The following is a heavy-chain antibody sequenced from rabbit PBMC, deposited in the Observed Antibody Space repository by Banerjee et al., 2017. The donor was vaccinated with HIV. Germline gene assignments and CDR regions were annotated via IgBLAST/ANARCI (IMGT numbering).Heavy chain of an antibody. CDR3: ARRAIAGAAYGGASFNL. V-gene: IGHV1S45*01. D-gene: IGHD6-1*01. Sequence: QEQLEESGGDLVKPEGSLTLTCTASGFSFSNKYVMCWVRQAPGKGLEWIGCINTSSGNTVYASWVNGRFTISKTSSTTVTLQMTSLTAADTATYFCARRAIAGAAYGGASFNLWGPGTLVTVS. CDR1: GFSFSNKYV. J-gene: IGHJ4*01. CDR2: INTSSGNT.